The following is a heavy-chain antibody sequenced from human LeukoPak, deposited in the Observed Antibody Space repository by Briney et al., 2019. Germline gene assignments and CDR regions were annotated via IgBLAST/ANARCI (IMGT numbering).Heavy chain of an antibody. CDR1: GFTFGDYA. D-gene: IGHD3-9*01. CDR3: TREGGYDILTGYHDAFDI. J-gene: IGHJ3*02. V-gene: IGHV3-49*04. CDR2: XXXXXYGGTT. Sequence: GRPLRLSCTASGFTFGDYAMSWVRQAPGKGXXXXXXXXXXXYGGTTEYAASVKGRFTISRDDSKSIAYLQMNSLKTEDTAVYYCTREGGYDILTGYHDAFDIWGQGTMVTVSS.